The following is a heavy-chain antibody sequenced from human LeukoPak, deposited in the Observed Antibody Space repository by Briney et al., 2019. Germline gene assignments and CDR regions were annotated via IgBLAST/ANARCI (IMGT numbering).Heavy chain of an antibody. CDR1: GFTFGDYA. J-gene: IGHJ4*02. Sequence: PGGSLRLSCTASGFTFGDYAMDWVRQAPGKGLEGVGFIRSKAYGWTTEYAASVKGRFTISRDDSKSIAYLQMNSLKTEDTAVYYCSRESAEATAKFDYWGQGTPVTLSS. D-gene: IGHD2-21*02. CDR3: SRESAEATAKFDY. V-gene: IGHV3-49*04. CDR2: IRSKAYGWTT.